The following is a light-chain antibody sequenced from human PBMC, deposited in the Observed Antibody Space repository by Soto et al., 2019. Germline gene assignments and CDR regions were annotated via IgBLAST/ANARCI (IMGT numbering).Light chain of an antibody. V-gene: IGKV3-11*01. J-gene: IGKJ4*01. CDR1: ENVDIY. CDR2: DGS. CDR3: QQRRNWPPLT. Sequence: ETVLTQSPATLSLSPGERATLSCRASENVDIYLAWYQQKPGQATRLLIYDGSNRATGIPARFSGSGSGTDFTLTISRLEPEDFAVYYCQQRRNWPPLTFGGGTRVEIK.